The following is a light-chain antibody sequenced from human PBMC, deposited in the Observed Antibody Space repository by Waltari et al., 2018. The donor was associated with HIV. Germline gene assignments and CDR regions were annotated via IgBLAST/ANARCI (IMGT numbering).Light chain of an antibody. CDR2: ETS. V-gene: IGLV7-46*01. CDR1: TGAVTSGHS. J-gene: IGLJ2*01. Sequence: QAVVTQEPSLTVSPGGTVTLTCGSSTGAVTSGHSPYWFQQRPGQAPRTLIHETSNKPTWTPARFSGSLLGGKAALTLSGAQPEDEAEYYCLLSYGGPRVFGGGTKLTVL. CDR3: LLSYGGPRV.